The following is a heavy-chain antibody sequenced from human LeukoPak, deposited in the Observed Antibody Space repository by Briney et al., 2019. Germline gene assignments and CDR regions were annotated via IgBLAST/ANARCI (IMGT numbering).Heavy chain of an antibody. CDR3: ARDNSYGPDLDAFDI. V-gene: IGHV4-59*01. CDR2: IYYSGST. Sequence: TSETLSLTCTVSGGSISSYYWSWIRQPPGKGLEWIGYIYYSGSTKYSPSLKSRVTISVDTSKNQFSLKLSSVTAADTAVYYCARDNSYGPDLDAFDIWGQGTMVTVSS. D-gene: IGHD4-17*01. J-gene: IGHJ3*02. CDR1: GGSISSYY.